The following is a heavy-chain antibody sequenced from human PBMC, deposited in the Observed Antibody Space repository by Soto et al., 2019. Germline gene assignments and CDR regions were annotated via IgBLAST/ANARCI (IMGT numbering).Heavy chain of an antibody. CDR3: ARQIYDSDTGPNFQYYFDS. Sequence: GESLNISCKGSGYSFAGYWITWVRQKPGKGLELMGRIDPSDSQTYYSPSFRGHVTISVTKSITTVFLQWSSLRASDTAMYYCARQIYDSDTGPNFQYYFDSWGQGTPVTVSS. D-gene: IGHD3-22*01. V-gene: IGHV5-10-1*01. CDR2: IDPSDSQT. J-gene: IGHJ4*02. CDR1: GYSFAGYW.